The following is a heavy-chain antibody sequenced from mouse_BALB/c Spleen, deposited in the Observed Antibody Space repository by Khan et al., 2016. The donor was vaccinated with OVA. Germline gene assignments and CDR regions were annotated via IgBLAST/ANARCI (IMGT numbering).Heavy chain of an antibody. D-gene: IGHD2-14*01. Sequence: VQLQQSGAELARPGASVKMSCKASGYTFTSYTIHWIKLRPGQGLEWIGFIKPSNGYTNYNQKFKDKATLTADKSSTTVYMQLSSLTSDDSAVYNCVRDGAYHRNDGWFAYWGQGTLVTVSA. J-gene: IGHJ3*01. CDR1: GYTFTSYT. CDR2: IKPSNGYT. CDR3: VRDGAYHRNDGWFAY. V-gene: IGHV1-4*01.